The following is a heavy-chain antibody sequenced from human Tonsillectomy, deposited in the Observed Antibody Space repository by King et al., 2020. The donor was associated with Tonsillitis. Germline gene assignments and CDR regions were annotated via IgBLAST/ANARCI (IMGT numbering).Heavy chain of an antibody. Sequence: VQLVESGGGLVQPGGSLRLSCAASGFTFSSYWMHWVRQAPGKGPVWVSRINNDWCGTSYADSVTGRFTISRDNAKNKVYLQVNSLRAEDTAVYYCARAQEDYFFDYWGQGTLVTVSS. V-gene: IGHV3-74*01. D-gene: IGHD3/OR15-3a*01. CDR2: INNDWCGT. CDR1: GFTFSSYW. CDR3: ARAQEDYFFDY. J-gene: IGHJ4*02.